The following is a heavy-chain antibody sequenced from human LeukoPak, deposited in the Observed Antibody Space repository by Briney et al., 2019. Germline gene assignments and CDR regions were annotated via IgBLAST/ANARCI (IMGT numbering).Heavy chain of an antibody. CDR2: IYYSGST. Sequence: TSETLSLTCTVSGGSISSSPYYWSWIRQPPGKGLEWIGYIYYSGSTNYNPSLKSRVTISVDTSKNQFSLKLSSVSAADTAVYYCARVWRGYYYMDVWGKGTTVTVSS. J-gene: IGHJ6*03. V-gene: IGHV4-61*01. CDR3: ARVWRGYYYMDV. CDR1: GGSISSSPYY.